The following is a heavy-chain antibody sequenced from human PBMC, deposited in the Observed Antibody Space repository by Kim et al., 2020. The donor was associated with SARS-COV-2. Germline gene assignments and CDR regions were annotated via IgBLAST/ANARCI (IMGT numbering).Heavy chain of an antibody. CDR3: AKDRALSTTWFDP. J-gene: IGHJ5*02. V-gene: IGHV3-30*02. D-gene: IGHD2-2*01. Sequence: YADTVKGRLTISRDNSKNTLYLQMNSLRAEDTAVYYCAKDRALSTTWFDPWGQGTLVTVSS.